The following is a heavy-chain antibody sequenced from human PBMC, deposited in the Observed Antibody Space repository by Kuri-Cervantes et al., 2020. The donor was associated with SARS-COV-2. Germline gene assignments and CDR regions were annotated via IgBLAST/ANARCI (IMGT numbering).Heavy chain of an antibody. J-gene: IGHJ5*02. CDR2: INPNSGGT. D-gene: IGHD3-3*01. Sequence: ASVKVSCKASGYTFTGYYMHWVRQAPGQGLEWMGWINPNSGGTSYAQKFQGRVTITRNTSISTAYMELSSLRSEDTAVYYCARSVSRTIFGVGNWFDPWGQGTLVTVSS. V-gene: IGHV1-2*02. CDR3: ARSVSRTIFGVGNWFDP. CDR1: GYTFTGYY.